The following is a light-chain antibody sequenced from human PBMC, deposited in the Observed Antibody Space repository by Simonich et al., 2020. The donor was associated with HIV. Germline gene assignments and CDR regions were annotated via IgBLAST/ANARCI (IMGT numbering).Light chain of an antibody. V-gene: IGKV4-1*01. CDR2: WAS. CDR1: QSVRSP. CDR3: QQYYSTPRT. J-gene: IGKJ1*01. Sequence: EIVMTQSPATLSVSPGERATLSCRASQSVRSPLAWYQKKPGQPPKPLIYWASTRESGVPDRFSGSGSGTDFTLTISSLQAEDVAVYYCQQYYSTPRTFGQGTKVEIK.